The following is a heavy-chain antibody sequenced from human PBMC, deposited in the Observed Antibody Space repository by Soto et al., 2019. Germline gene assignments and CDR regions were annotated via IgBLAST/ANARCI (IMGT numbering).Heavy chain of an antibody. Sequence: PGGSLRLSCAASGFTFSSYAMHWVRQAPGKGLEWVAVISYDGSNKYYADSVKGRFTISRDNSKNTLFLQMNSLRADDTAVYYCAKEGGSDFWSGYYPSYYYYYGMDVWGQGTTVTVSS. V-gene: IGHV3-30-3*01. J-gene: IGHJ6*02. CDR3: AKEGGSDFWSGYYPSYYYYYGMDV. CDR2: ISYDGSNK. D-gene: IGHD3-3*01. CDR1: GFTFSSYA.